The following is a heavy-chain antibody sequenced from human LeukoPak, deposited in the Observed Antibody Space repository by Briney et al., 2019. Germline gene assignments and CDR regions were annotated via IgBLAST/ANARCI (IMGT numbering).Heavy chain of an antibody. V-gene: IGHV4-59*08. CDR1: GGSISNCY. J-gene: IGHJ3*02. CDR2: IHYTGST. D-gene: IGHD6-13*01. CDR3: ARVYSSTWDDAFDI. Sequence: ASETLSLTCTVSGGSISNCYWSWIRQPPGKGLEWIGYIHYTGSTNYNPSLKSRVTISVDTSKNQFSLRLNSVTAADTAVYYCARVYSSTWDDAFDIWGQGTMVTVSS.